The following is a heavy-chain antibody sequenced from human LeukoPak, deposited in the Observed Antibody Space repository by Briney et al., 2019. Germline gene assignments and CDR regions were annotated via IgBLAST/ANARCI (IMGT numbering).Heavy chain of an antibody. Sequence: GGSLRLSCAASGFTFSNYWMNWVRQAPGKGLEWVANIKTDGSETYYVDSVKGRFTISRDNAKNSVYLQMNSLRAEDTAVYYCARDSGYPSRFDYWGQGTLVTVSS. V-gene: IGHV3-7*05. CDR3: ARDSGYPSRFDY. CDR1: GFTFSNYW. J-gene: IGHJ4*02. D-gene: IGHD5-12*01. CDR2: IKTDGSET.